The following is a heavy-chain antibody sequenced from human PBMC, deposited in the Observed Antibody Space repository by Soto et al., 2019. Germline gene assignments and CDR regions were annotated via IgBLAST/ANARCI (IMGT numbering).Heavy chain of an antibody. D-gene: IGHD3-22*01. CDR1: GYTLTDLS. CDR3: TYYDSSGPPYYFDY. CDR2: FDPEDGET. Sequence: ASVKVSCKVSGYTLTDLSMQWVRQAPGKGLEWMGGFDPEDGETIYAQKFQGRVTMTEDTATDTAYMELSSLRSEDTAVYYCTYYDSSGPPYYFDYWGQGTLVTVSS. J-gene: IGHJ4*02. V-gene: IGHV1-24*01.